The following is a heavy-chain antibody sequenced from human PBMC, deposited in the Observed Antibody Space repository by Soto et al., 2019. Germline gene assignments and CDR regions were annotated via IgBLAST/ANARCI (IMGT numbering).Heavy chain of an antibody. CDR3: ARDQRRYYDFWSGYYYYGMDV. J-gene: IGHJ6*02. D-gene: IGHD3-3*01. Sequence: SETLSLTCTVSGGSISSYYWSWIRQPPGKGLEWIGYIYHSGSTNYNPSLKSRVTISVDTSKNQFSLKLSSVTAADTAVYYCARDQRRYYDFWSGYYYYGMDVWGQGTTVTVSS. V-gene: IGHV4-59*01. CDR2: IYHSGST. CDR1: GGSISSYY.